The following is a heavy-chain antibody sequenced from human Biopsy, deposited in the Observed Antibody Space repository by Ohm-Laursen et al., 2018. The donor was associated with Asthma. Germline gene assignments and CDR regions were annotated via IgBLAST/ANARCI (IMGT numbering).Heavy chain of an antibody. CDR1: GFTFSIYD. D-gene: IGHD3-3*01. CDR3: ASRGGDFWSGYYMDY. J-gene: IGHJ4*02. V-gene: IGHV3-30*03. CDR2: ISYGGGNK. Sequence: SLRLSCAASGFTFSIYDIHWVRQAPGKGLEWVAVISYGGGNKFYGDSVEGRFTLSRDNSMKRLYLQMSSLTAEDTAVYYCASRGGDFWSGYYMDYWGQGTLVTVSS.